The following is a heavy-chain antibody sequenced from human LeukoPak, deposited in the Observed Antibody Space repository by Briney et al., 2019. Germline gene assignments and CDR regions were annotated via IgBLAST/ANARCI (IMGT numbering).Heavy chain of an antibody. D-gene: IGHD6-19*01. CDR2: ISGNGDIT. CDR3: RAVAATNEVDY. J-gene: IGHJ4*02. Sequence: PGGSLRLSYAASGFTFSTYTMHWVRQAPGKGLEYVSVISGNGDITYYANSMRGRFTISRDNSKNTLYLQMGSLRPEDMAVYYCRAVAATNEVDYWGQGTLVTVSS. CDR1: GFTFSTYT. V-gene: IGHV3-64*01.